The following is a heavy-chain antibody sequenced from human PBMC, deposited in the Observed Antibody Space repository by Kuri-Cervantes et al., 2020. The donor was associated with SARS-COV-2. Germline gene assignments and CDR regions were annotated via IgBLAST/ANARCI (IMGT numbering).Heavy chain of an antibody. CDR2: MNPNSGNT. CDR3: ARALYSSYVYFDL. D-gene: IGHD4-11*01. Sequence: ASVKVSCKASGYTFTSYDINWVRQATGQGLEWMGWMNPNSGNTGYAQKFQGRVTITGNTSISTAYMELSSLKSEDTAVYYCARALYSSYVYFDLWGRGTLVTVSS. CDR1: GYTFTSYD. V-gene: IGHV1-8*03. J-gene: IGHJ2*01.